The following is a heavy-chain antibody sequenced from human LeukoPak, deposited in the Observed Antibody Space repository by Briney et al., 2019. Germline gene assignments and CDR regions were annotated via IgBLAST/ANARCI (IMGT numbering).Heavy chain of an antibody. CDR1: GFNFNSYT. J-gene: IGHJ4*02. CDR3: AKDLRPDGVDNFDH. CDR2: ILASGSPT. Sequence: GGSLRLSCAASGFNFNSYTMNWVRQAPGKGLQWVANILASGSPTYYADSVKGRFIISRDNSKNTVNLQMNSLRVEDTAIYYCAKDLRPDGVDNFDHWGQGILVTVSS. D-gene: IGHD2-8*01. V-gene: IGHV3-23*01.